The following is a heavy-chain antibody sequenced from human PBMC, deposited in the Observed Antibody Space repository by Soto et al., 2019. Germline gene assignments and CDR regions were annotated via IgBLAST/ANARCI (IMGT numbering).Heavy chain of an antibody. CDR2: IYPGGVNI. Sequence: ASVKVSCKAIGYSFTSHYMHWVRQAPGQGLEWMGTIYPGGVNIGYAQKFKGRVTMTKDTSTSTVYMELNSLTSEDTAVYYCAREQSWHGVVWWLDPWGRGT. J-gene: IGHJ5*02. D-gene: IGHD3-16*01. CDR1: GYSFTSHY. V-gene: IGHV1-46*03. CDR3: AREQSWHGVVWWLDP.